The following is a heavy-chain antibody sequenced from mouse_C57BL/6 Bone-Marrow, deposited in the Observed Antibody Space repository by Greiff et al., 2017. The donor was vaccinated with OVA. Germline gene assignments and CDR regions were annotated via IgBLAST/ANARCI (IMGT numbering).Heavy chain of an antibody. CDR1: GFPITSGYY. CDR2: ITHSGET. J-gene: IGHJ2*01. CDR3: AGDRGWLLRDY. Sequence: KLEESGPGLVKPSQSLFLTCSITGFPITSGYYWIWIRQSPGKPLEWMGYITHSGETFYNPSLQSPISITRETSKNQFFLQLNSVTTEDTAMYYCAGDRGWLLRDYWGQGTTLTVSS. D-gene: IGHD2-3*01. V-gene: IGHV12-3*01.